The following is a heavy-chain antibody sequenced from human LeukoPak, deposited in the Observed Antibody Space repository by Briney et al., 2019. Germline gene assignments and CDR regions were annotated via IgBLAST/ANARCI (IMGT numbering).Heavy chain of an antibody. CDR3: ARGYEVYFDY. J-gene: IGHJ4*02. Sequence: PSEALSLTCTISRGSINSTYYWSWIRQPPGRGLEWIGHIYYAGTNYNPSLKSRVTISVDTSKNQFSLKLSSVTAADTAVYYCARGYEVYFDYWGQGTLVTVSS. CDR2: IYYAGT. CDR1: RGSINSTYY. D-gene: IGHD5-18*01. V-gene: IGHV4-59*08.